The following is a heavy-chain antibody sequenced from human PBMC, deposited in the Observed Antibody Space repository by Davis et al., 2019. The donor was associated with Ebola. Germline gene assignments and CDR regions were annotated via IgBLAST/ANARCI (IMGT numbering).Heavy chain of an antibody. CDR3: ARLLGSYYGSGSYYNDYFDY. Sequence: GESLKISCKGSGYSFTSYWIGWVRQMPGKGLEWMGIIYPGDSDTRYSPSFQGQVTISADKSISTAYLQWSSLKASDTAMYYCARLLGSYYGSGSYYNDYFDYWGQGTLVTVSS. CDR2: IYPGDSDT. J-gene: IGHJ4*02. V-gene: IGHV5-51*01. D-gene: IGHD3-10*01. CDR1: GYSFTSYW.